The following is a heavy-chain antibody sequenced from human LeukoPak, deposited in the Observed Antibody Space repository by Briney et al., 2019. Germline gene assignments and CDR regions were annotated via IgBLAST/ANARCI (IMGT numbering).Heavy chain of an antibody. V-gene: IGHV4-34*01. CDR1: DGSFSGYY. CDR2: INHSGST. J-gene: IGHJ4*02. D-gene: IGHD3-22*01. CDR3: ARYSGYYLSYFDY. Sequence: SETLSLTWAVYDGSFSGYYWSWIRKPPGKGLEWIGEINHSGSTNYNPSLKSRVTISVDTSKNQFSLKLSSVTAADTAVYYCARYSGYYLSYFDYWGQGTLVTVSS.